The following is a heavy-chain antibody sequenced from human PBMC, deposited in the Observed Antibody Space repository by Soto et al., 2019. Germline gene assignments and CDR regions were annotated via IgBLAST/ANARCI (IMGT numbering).Heavy chain of an antibody. CDR2: ISSNSAYI. CDR3: TSDASRDSSARGWFDP. Sequence: EVQLVESGGGLVKPGGSLRLSCAASGFTFCSFTMNWVRQAPGKGLEWVSTISSNSAYIYYTDALRGRFTTSRDNAKNSLHLQMNSLRAEDTAVYYCTSDASRDSSARGWFDPWGPGTLVTVSS. CDR1: GFTFCSFT. V-gene: IGHV3-21*02. D-gene: IGHD6-13*01. J-gene: IGHJ5*02.